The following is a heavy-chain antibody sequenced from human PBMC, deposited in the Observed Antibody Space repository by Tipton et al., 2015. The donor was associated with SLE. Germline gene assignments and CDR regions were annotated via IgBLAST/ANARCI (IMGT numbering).Heavy chain of an antibody. Sequence: QSGAEVKKPGSSVKVSCKASGGTFSSYAISWVRQAPGQGLEWMGRIIPILGIANYAQKIQGRVTIIAVESTSTAYMELSSLRSEDTAVYYCARREVGPGVFDIWGQGTMVSVSS. CDR3: ARREVGPGVFDI. D-gene: IGHD1-26*01. CDR1: GGTFSSYA. CDR2: IIPILGIA. J-gene: IGHJ3*02. V-gene: IGHV1-69*04.